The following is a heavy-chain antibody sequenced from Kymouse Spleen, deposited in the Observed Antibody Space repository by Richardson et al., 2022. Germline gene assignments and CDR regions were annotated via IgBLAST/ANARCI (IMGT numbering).Heavy chain of an antibody. J-gene: IGHJ6*02. V-gene: IGHV4-34*01. CDR1: GGSFSGYY. Sequence: QVQLQQWGAGLLKPSETLSLTCAVYGGSFSGYYWSWIRQPPGKGLEWIGEINHSGSTNYNPSLKSRVTISVDTSKNQFSLKLSSVTAADTAVYYCARVAYYDILTGYLDYYGMDVWGQGTTVTVSS. CDR3: ARVAYYDILTGYLDYYGMDV. CDR2: INHSGST. D-gene: IGHD3-9*01.